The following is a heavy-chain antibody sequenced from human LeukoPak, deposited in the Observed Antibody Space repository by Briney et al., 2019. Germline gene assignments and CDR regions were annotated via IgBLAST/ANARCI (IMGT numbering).Heavy chain of an antibody. V-gene: IGHV3-74*03. CDR2: IRRDGGDT. CDR1: GFTFSNYW. Sequence: PGGSLRLSCAASGFTFSNYWMHWVRQTPGKGLVWVSRIRRDGGDTKYADSVKGRFIISRDNARNTLYLQMYSLTVDDTAVYYCARSSSNSYFEYPGSTFDIWGQGTKVTVSS. CDR3: ARSSSNSYFEYPGSTFDI. D-gene: IGHD2-15*01. J-gene: IGHJ3*02.